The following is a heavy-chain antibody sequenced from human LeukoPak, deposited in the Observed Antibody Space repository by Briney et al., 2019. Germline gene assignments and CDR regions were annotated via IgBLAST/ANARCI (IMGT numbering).Heavy chain of an antibody. CDR1: GFTFGSYW. CDR3: ARDEKIVGASGQDY. V-gene: IGHV3-74*01. Sequence: PGGSLSLSCAASGFTFGSYWMHWARQAPGQGLVWVSRINTDGGDTTYADSVKGRFTISRDNAKNTLFLQMNSLRAEDTAVYYCARDEKIVGASGQDYWGQGTLVTVSS. CDR2: INTDGGDT. J-gene: IGHJ4*02. D-gene: IGHD1-26*01.